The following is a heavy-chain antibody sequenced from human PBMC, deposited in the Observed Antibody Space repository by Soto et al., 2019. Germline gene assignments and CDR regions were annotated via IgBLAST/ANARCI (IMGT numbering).Heavy chain of an antibody. Sequence: QLQLQESGPGLVKPSETLSLTCTVSGGSISSSSYYWGWIRQPPGKGLEWIGSIYYSGSTYYNPSLKRRVTISVDTSKSQSSLKLSSVTAADTAVYYCARHRSWLLPFDYWGQGTLVTVSS. V-gene: IGHV4-39*01. CDR2: IYYSGST. CDR1: GGSISSSSYY. CDR3: ARHRSWLLPFDY. D-gene: IGHD3-22*01. J-gene: IGHJ4*02.